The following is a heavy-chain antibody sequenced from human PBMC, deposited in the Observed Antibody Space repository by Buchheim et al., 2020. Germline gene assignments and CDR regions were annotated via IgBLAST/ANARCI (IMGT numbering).Heavy chain of an antibody. Sequence: QVQLVQSGAEVKKPGASVKVSCKASGYTFTSYYMHWVRQAPGQGLEWMGIINPSGGSTSYAQKFQGRVTMTRDTSTSTVYRELSSLRSEDTAVYYCARVDTAMVSRLGGMDVWGQGTT. J-gene: IGHJ6*02. V-gene: IGHV1-46*01. CDR2: INPSGGST. CDR1: GYTFTSYY. CDR3: ARVDTAMVSRLGGMDV. D-gene: IGHD5-18*01.